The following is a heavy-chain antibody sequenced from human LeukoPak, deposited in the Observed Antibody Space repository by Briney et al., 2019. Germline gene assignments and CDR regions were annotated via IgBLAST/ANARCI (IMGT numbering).Heavy chain of an antibody. V-gene: IGHV3-74*01. D-gene: IGHD6-19*01. CDR3: ARSSSGWRGLDP. J-gene: IGHJ5*02. CDR2: INSDGSST. CDR1: GFTFSSYW. Sequence: GGSLRLSCAASGFTFSSYWMHGVSQAPGKGRVWVSRINSDGSSTSYADSVKGRFTISRDNAKNTLHLQMNSLRAEDTAVYYCARSSSGWRGLDPWGQGTLVTVSS.